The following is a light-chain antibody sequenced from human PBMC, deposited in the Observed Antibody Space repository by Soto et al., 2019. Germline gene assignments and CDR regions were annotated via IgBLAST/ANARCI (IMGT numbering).Light chain of an antibody. V-gene: IGKV3-15*01. J-gene: IGKJ1*01. Sequence: EKALTQSPVTLSLSPGERATLSCRASQSVSSNLAWYQQRPGQAPRLLIYGASTRASGVPDRFSGSGSGTEFTLTISSLQSEDFAVYYCQQYNNWPRTFGQGTKVEIK. CDR1: QSVSSN. CDR2: GAS. CDR3: QQYNNWPRT.